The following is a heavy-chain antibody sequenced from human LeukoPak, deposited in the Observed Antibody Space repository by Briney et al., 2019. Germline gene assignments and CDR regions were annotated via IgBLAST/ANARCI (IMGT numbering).Heavy chain of an antibody. Sequence: ASVKVSCKASGYTFTGYYMHWVRQAPGQGLEWMGWINPNSGGTNYAQKFQGWVTMTRDTSISTAYMELSRLRSDDTAVYYCARGGYYGFHIDNWFDPWGQGTLVTVSS. CDR3: ARGGYYGFHIDNWFDP. V-gene: IGHV1-2*04. J-gene: IGHJ5*02. CDR1: GYTFTGYY. D-gene: IGHD3-10*01. CDR2: INPNSGGT.